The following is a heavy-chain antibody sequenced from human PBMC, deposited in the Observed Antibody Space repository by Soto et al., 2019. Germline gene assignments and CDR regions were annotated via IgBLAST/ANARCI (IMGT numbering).Heavy chain of an antibody. J-gene: IGHJ5*02. D-gene: IGHD2-2*01. Sequence: GGSLRLSCAASGFTFSDYYMSWIRQAPGKGLEWVSYISSSGSTIYYADSVRGRFTISRDNAKNSLYLQMNSLRAEDTAVYYCARDRYCSSTSCPPGSWFDPWGQGTMVTVYS. CDR2: ISSSGSTI. CDR1: GFTFSDYY. CDR3: ARDRYCSSTSCPPGSWFDP. V-gene: IGHV3-11*01.